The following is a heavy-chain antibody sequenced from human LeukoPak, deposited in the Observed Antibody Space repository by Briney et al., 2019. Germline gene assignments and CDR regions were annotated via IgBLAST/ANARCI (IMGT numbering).Heavy chain of an antibody. V-gene: IGHV1-2*06. CDR1: GYTFTGYY. CDR3: ARALEYYDSSGYYYLFDY. D-gene: IGHD3-22*01. CDR2: INPNSGGT. Sequence: ASVKVSCKASGYTFTGYYLHWVRQAPGQGLEWMGQINPNSGGTNYAQKFQGRVTMTRDTSISTAYMELSRLRSDDTAVYYCARALEYYDSSGYYYLFDYWGQGTLVTVSS. J-gene: IGHJ4*02.